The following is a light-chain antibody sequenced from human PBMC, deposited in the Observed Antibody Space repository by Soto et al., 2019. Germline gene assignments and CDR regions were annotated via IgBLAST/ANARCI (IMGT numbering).Light chain of an antibody. CDR2: KAS. J-gene: IGKJ1*01. V-gene: IGKV1-5*03. CDR3: QQYDSYSWT. Sequence: DIQMTQSPSTLSGSVGDRVTITCRASQSINIWLAWYQQKPGKAPKLLIYKASTLESGVPSRFSGSGSGTEFTLTISSLQPDDFATYYCQQYDSYSWTFGQGTKVEIK. CDR1: QSINIW.